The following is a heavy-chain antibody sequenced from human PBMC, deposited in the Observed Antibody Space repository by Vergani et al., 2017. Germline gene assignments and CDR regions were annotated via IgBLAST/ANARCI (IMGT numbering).Heavy chain of an antibody. D-gene: IGHD2-2*01. CDR2: IIPIFGTA. V-gene: IGHV1-69*01. J-gene: IGHJ3*02. CDR3: ASEGCSSTIFYPIRCGIVAFDI. Sequence: QVQLVQSGAEVKKPGSSVKVSCKASGGTFSSYAISWVRQAPGQGLEWMGGIIPIFGTANYAQKFQGRVTITADESTSTAYMELSSLRSEDTAVYYCASEGCSSTIFYPIRCGIVAFDIWGQGTIVTVYS. CDR1: GGTFSSYA.